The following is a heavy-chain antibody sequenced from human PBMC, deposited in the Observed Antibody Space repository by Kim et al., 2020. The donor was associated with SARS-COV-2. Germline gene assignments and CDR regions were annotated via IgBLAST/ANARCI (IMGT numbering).Heavy chain of an antibody. Sequence: NYAQELQGRVTMTTDTSTSTAYMELRSLRSDDTAVYYCATYHRAELGVLGYWGQGTLVTVSS. D-gene: IGHD7-27*01. CDR3: ATYHRAELGVLGY. V-gene: IGHV1-18*01. J-gene: IGHJ4*02.